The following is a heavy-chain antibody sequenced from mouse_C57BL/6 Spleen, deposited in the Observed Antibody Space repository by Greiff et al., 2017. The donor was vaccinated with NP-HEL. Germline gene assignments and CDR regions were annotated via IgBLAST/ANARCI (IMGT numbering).Heavy chain of an antibody. Sequence: VQLQQPGAELVMPGASVKLSCKASGYTFTSYWMHWVKQRPGQGLEWIGEIDPSDSYTNYNQKFKGKSTLTVDKSSSTAYMQLSSLTSEDSAVYYCARWDGGYFDYWGKGTTLTVSS. CDR2: IDPSDSYT. D-gene: IGHD4-1*01. CDR3: ARWDGGYFDY. CDR1: GYTFTSYW. J-gene: IGHJ2*01. V-gene: IGHV1-69*01.